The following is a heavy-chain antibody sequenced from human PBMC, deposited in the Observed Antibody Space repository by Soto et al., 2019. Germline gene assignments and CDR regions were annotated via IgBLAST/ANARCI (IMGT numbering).Heavy chain of an antibody. CDR3: ARSTAGRYYDSSKLFLGPNYYYYGMDV. CDR1: GGSIGSGGYY. J-gene: IGHJ6*02. CDR2: IYYSGST. Sequence: SETLSLTCTVSGGSIGSGGYYWSWIRQHPGKGLEWIGYIYYSGSTYYNPSLKSRVTISVDTSKNQFSLKLSSVTAADTAVYYCARSTAGRYYDSSKLFLGPNYYYYGMDVWGQGTTVTVS. D-gene: IGHD3-22*01. V-gene: IGHV4-31*03.